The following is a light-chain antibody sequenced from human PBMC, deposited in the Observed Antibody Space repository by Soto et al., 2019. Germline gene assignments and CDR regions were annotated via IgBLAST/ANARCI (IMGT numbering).Light chain of an antibody. J-gene: IGKJ4*01. CDR3: QQYNNWPPLT. V-gene: IGKV3-15*01. Sequence: EIVMTQSPATLSVSPGEGATLSCRASQSVSSNLAWYQQKPGQAPRLLIYAASTRATGIPARFRGSGSGTEVTLTNTGLQSEDFAVYYCQQYNNWPPLTFGGGTKVEIK. CDR1: QSVSSN. CDR2: AAS.